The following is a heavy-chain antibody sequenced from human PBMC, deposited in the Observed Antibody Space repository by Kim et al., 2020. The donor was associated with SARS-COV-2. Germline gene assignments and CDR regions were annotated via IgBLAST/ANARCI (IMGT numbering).Heavy chain of an antibody. V-gene: IGHV5-10-1*01. Sequence: GESLKISCKGSGYSFTSYWISWVRQMPGKGLEWMGRIDPSDSYTNYSPSFQGHVTISADKSISTAYLQWSSLKASDTAMYYCARLTRIYQLPKSLDYWGQGTLVTVSS. D-gene: IGHD2-2*01. J-gene: IGHJ4*02. CDR3: ARLTRIYQLPKSLDY. CDR2: IDPSDSYT. CDR1: GYSFTSYW.